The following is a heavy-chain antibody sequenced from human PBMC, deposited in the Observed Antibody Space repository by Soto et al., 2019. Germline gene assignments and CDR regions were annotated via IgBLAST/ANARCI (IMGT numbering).Heavy chain of an antibody. J-gene: IGHJ5*02. V-gene: IGHV1-18*01. CDR2: INNYSGNT. CDR3: ARTYYYGSGTHYRFDP. D-gene: IGHD3-10*01. Sequence: QVEVVQSGAEVKKPGASVKVSCETSGYTFSSYGTNWVRQAPGHGLEWMGLINNYSGNTKYAQRFQGRITMSTDTSTSTAYMEVRSLTYDDTAVYYCARTYYYGSGTHYRFDPWGQGTLVTVSS. CDR1: GYTFSSYG.